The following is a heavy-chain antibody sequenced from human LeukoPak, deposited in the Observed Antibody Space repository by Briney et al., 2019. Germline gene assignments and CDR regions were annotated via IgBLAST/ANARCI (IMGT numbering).Heavy chain of an antibody. CDR1: GGSLGSYF. Sequence: PSETLSLTCAVYGGSLGSYFWNWIRQTPGKGLEWIGEVGHSGNTNYNPSLKSRVTMSLDTSRNQFSLKLNSVTAADTAAYYCFVGQWATKTTYWGEGNLVTVSS. J-gene: IGHJ4*02. V-gene: IGHV4-34*01. CDR2: VGHSGNT. CDR3: FVGQWATKTTY. D-gene: IGHD1-26*01.